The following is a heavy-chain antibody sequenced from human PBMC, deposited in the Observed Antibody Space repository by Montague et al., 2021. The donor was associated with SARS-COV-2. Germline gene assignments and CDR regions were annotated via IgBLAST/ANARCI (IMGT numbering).Heavy chain of an antibody. D-gene: IGHD5-18*01. CDR3: ARDQGYSYANSYWYFDL. CDR1: GFTFSSYG. CDR2: ISYDGSNK. V-gene: IGHV3-30*12. J-gene: IGHJ2*01. Sequence: SLRLSCAASGFTFSSYGMHWVRQAPGKGLEWVAVISYDGSNKYYADSVKGRFTISRDNAKNSLYLQMNSLRAEDTAVYYCARDQGYSYANSYWYFDLWGRGTLVTVSS.